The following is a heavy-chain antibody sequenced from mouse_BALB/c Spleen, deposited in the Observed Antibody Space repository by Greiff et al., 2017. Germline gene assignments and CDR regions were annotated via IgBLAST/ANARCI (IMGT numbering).Heavy chain of an antibody. Sequence: QVQLQQSGPGLVQPSQSLSITCTVSGFSLTSYGVHWVRQSPGKGLEWLGVIWSGGRTDYNAAFISRLSISKDNSKSQVFFKMNSLQANDTAIYYWARGWGGLRRSWCFDVWGAGTTVTVS. CDR1: GFSLTSYG. V-gene: IGHV2-2*02. J-gene: IGHJ1*01. D-gene: IGHD2-2*01. CDR3: ARGWGGLRRSWCFDV. CDR2: IWSGGRT.